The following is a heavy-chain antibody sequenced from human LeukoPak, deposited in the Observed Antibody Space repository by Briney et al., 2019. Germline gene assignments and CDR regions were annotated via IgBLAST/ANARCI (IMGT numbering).Heavy chain of an antibody. CDR1: GYTFTGQY. CDR3: ARDAGYSYGALGWYFDL. CDR2: INPNTGGT. J-gene: IGHJ2*01. D-gene: IGHD5-18*01. Sequence: GASVKVSCEASGYTFTGQYMHWVRQAPGQGLEWMGWINPNTGGTNYAQKLQGRVTMTRDTTISTAYMELSRLRSDDTAVYYCARDAGYSYGALGWYFDLWGRGTLVTVSS. V-gene: IGHV1-2*02.